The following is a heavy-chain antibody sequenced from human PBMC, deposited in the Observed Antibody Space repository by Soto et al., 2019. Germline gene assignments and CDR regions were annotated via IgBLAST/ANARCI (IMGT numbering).Heavy chain of an antibody. J-gene: IGHJ4*02. Sequence: QVQLVQSGAGVKKPGSSVKVSRQASGCTFSSYAFSWVRQAPGQGLEGMGGIIPVFGATNHAQTFQGRVTITADASTSTAYMELSSLRSEDTAVYYCAGSPEWSYALSQLVITTFAFYWGQGTLVTVSP. CDR2: IIPVFGAT. CDR3: AGSPEWSYALSQLVITTFAFY. V-gene: IGHV1-69*01. CDR1: GCTFSSYA. D-gene: IGHD3-22*01.